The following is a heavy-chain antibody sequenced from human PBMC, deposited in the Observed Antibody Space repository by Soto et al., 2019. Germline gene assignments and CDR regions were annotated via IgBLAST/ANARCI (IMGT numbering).Heavy chain of an antibody. CDR1: GGSVSSGSYY. Sequence: SETLSLTCTVSGGSVSSGSYYWSWIRQPPGKGLEWIGYIYYSGSTNYNPSLKSRVTISVDTSKNQFSLKLSSVTAADTAVYYCASSAQTYYYDSSGYYRLGYWGQGTLVTVSS. J-gene: IGHJ4*02. CDR2: IYYSGST. V-gene: IGHV4-61*01. CDR3: ASSAQTYYYDSSGYYRLGY. D-gene: IGHD3-22*01.